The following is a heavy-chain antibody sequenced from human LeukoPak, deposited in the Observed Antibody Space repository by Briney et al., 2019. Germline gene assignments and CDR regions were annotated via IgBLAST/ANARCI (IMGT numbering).Heavy chain of an antibody. CDR2: INHSGST. Sequence: PSETLSLTCAVYGGSFSDYYWSWIRQPPGKGLEWIGEINHSGSTNYNPSLKGRVTLSVDTSKNQFSLKVSSVTAADTAVYYCARRGWLQFTHMDVWGKGTTVTVSS. CDR3: ARRGWLQFTHMDV. D-gene: IGHD5-24*01. V-gene: IGHV4-34*01. CDR1: GGSFSDYY. J-gene: IGHJ6*03.